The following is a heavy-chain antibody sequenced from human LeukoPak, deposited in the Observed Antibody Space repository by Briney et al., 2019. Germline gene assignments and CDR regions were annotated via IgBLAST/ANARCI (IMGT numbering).Heavy chain of an antibody. J-gene: IGHJ4*02. Sequence: GGSLRLSCAASGFTFSSYSMNWVRQAPGKGLEWVSSISSSSSYIYYADSVKGRFTISRDNAKNSLYLQMNSLRAEDTAVYYCARESSTIPGTLDYWGQGTLVTVSS. V-gene: IGHV3-21*04. D-gene: IGHD6-13*01. CDR1: GFTFSSYS. CDR2: ISSSSSYI. CDR3: ARESSTIPGTLDY.